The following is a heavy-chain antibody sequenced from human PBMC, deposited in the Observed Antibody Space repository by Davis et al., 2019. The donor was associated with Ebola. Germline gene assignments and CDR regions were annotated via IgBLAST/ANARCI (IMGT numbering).Heavy chain of an antibody. J-gene: IGHJ2*01. CDR3: TRVRHEVVYDFWSGYYPGGMYFDL. Sequence: PGGSLRPSCTASGFTFGDYAMSWFRQAPGKGLEWVGFIRSKAYGGTTEYAASVKGRFTISRDDSKSIAYLQMNSLKTEDTAVYYCTRVRHEVVYDFWSGYYPGGMYFDLWGRGTLVTVSS. CDR2: IRSKAYGGTT. CDR1: GFTFGDYA. D-gene: IGHD3-3*01. V-gene: IGHV3-49*03.